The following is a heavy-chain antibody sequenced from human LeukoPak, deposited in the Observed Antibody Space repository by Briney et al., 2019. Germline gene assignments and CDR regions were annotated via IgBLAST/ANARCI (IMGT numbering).Heavy chain of an antibody. D-gene: IGHD1-26*01. CDR2: ISYDGSNK. J-gene: IGHJ6*02. Sequence: GGSLRLSCAASGFTFSSYGMHRVRQAPGKGLEWVAVISYDGSNKYYADSVKGRFTISRDNSKNTLYLQMNSLRAEDTAVYYCAKDGTPYYYGMDVWGQGTTVTVSS. V-gene: IGHV3-30*18. CDR1: GFTFSSYG. CDR3: AKDGTPYYYGMDV.